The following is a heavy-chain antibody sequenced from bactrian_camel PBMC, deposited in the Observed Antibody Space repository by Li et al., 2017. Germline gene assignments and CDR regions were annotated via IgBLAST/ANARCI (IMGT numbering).Heavy chain of an antibody. D-gene: IGHD6*01. V-gene: IGHV3-2*01. Sequence: HVQLVESGGGLVQPGGSLRLSCATSGFTFSSYYMTWVRQAPGKGLKWVGSVYSDGSKTYYADPVKGRFTGSADNAKSMLYLQMNNLTPADTAVYYCVADGGGTWYPLRYEYYHWGQGTQVTVS. J-gene: IGHJ4*01. CDR1: GFTFSSYY. CDR2: VYSDGSKT. CDR3: VADGGGTWYPLRYEYYH.